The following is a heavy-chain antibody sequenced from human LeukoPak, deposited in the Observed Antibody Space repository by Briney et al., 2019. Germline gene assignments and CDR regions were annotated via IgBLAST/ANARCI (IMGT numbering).Heavy chain of an antibody. CDR1: GYTFTSYG. D-gene: IGHD6-13*01. V-gene: IGHV1-18*01. CDR2: ISAYNGNT. J-gene: IGHJ6*02. Sequence: GASVNVSCKPSGYTFTSYGISWVRQAPGQGLEWMGWISAYNGNTNYAQKLQGRVTMTTDTSTSTAYMELRSLRSDDTAVYYCARDLGSSIAAAGTDPHPLYYYYYGMDVWGQGTTVTVSS. CDR3: ARDLGSSIAAAGTDPHPLYYYYYGMDV.